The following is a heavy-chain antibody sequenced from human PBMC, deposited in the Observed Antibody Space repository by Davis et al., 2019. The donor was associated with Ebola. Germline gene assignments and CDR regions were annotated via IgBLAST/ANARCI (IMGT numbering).Heavy chain of an antibody. J-gene: IGHJ5*02. Sequence: ASVKVSCQASGYTFPSHGINWVRQAPGQGPEWMAWISPHNDYRNFAQRFQGRVTVTTDTSARTAYMELQSLRSDDTALYYCSRASGPPYYFDVSGYPGSWGQGTLVTVSS. CDR3: SRASGPPYYFDVSGYPGS. CDR1: GYTFPSHG. V-gene: IGHV1-18*01. D-gene: IGHD3-22*01. CDR2: ISPHNDYR.